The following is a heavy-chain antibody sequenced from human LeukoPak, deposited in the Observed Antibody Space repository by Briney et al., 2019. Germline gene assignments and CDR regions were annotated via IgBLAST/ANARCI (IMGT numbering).Heavy chain of an antibody. D-gene: IGHD2-2*03. Sequence: SVKVSCKASGGTFSSYAISWVRQAPGQGLEWMGGIIPIFGTANYAQKFQGRVTITTDESTSTAYMELSSLRSEDTAVYYCARDLDIVVVPAALTLGYWGQGTLVTVSS. CDR2: IIPIFGTA. V-gene: IGHV1-69*05. J-gene: IGHJ4*02. CDR1: GGTFSSYA. CDR3: ARDLDIVVVPAALTLGY.